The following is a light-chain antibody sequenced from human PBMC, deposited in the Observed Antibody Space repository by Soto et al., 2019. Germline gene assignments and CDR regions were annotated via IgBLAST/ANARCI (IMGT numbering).Light chain of an antibody. CDR1: SSNIGAGYN. CDR3: QSYDSSLDVV. J-gene: IGLJ2*01. V-gene: IGLV1-40*01. Sequence: QSVLTQPPSVSGAPGQRVTISCTGSSSNIGAGYNVHWYQQLPGTAPKLLIYGKINRPSGVPDRFSGSKSGTSASLAITGLQAEDEADYYCQSYDSSLDVVFGGGTKLTVL. CDR2: GKI.